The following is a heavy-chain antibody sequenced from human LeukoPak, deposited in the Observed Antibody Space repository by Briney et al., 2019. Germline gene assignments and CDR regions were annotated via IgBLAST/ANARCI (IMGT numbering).Heavy chain of an antibody. CDR2: IQPSGTT. CDR1: GGSIRSDY. D-gene: IGHD3-10*01. V-gene: IGHV4-4*07. CDR3: AKDIGFTMVRGVITQSGEFDY. J-gene: IGHJ4*02. Sequence: PSETLSLTCTVSGGSIRSDYWNWIRQPAGKGLEWIGRIQPSGTTNYNPSLKSRLTISIDRSKNQFSLSLSSVTAADTAVYYCAKDIGFTMVRGVITQSGEFDYWGQGTLVTVSS.